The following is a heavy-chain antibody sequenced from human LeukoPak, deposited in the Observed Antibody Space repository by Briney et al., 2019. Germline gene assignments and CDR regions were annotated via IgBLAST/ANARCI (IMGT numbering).Heavy chain of an antibody. V-gene: IGHV1-8*03. Sequence: ASVKVSCKASGYTFTSYDINWVRQATGQGLEWMGWMNPNSGNTGYAQKFQGRVTITRNTSISTAYMELSSLRSEDTAVYYCARDSPVLGFDPWGQGTLVTVSS. J-gene: IGHJ5*02. CDR2: MNPNSGNT. CDR1: GYTFTSYD. D-gene: IGHD1-1*01. CDR3: ARDSPVLGFDP.